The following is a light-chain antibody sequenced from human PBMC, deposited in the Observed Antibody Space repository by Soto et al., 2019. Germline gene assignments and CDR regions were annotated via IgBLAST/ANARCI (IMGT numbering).Light chain of an antibody. Sequence: QLVLTQSPSASASLGASVKLTCTLSSGHSNYAIAWHQQQPEKGPRFLMKLNSDGSHSKGEGIPDRVSGSSSGAERYLTIATLQSEDEADYYCQTWVTGIHIFGGGTKLTVL. CDR1: SGHSNYA. CDR3: QTWVTGIHI. J-gene: IGLJ2*01. V-gene: IGLV4-69*01. CDR2: LNSDGSH.